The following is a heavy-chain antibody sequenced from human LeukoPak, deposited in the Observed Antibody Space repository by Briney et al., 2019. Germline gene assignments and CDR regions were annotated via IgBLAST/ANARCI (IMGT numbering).Heavy chain of an antibody. CDR2: INPNSGGT. D-gene: IGHD6-19*01. V-gene: IGHV1-2*04. CDR3: ARDFSGWYHNFDY. J-gene: IGHJ4*02. CDR1: GYTFTGYY. Sequence: ASVKVSCKASGYTFTGYYMHWVRQAPGQGLEWMGWINPNSGGTNYAQKFQGWVTMTRDTSISTAYMELSRLRSDDTAVYYCARDFSGWYHNFDYWGQGTLVTVSS.